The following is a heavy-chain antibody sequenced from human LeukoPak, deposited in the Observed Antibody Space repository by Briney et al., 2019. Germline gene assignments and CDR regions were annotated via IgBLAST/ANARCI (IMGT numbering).Heavy chain of an antibody. CDR1: GFTFSSYA. D-gene: IGHD2-21*01. J-gene: IGHJ4*02. V-gene: IGHV3-23*01. CDR3: AKSHITRYPLQYYFDL. Sequence: GGSLTLSCAASGFTFSSYAMSWLRQTPQKGLEWVLGISVTGDITYYADSVKGRFTIARDNSRTKLYLQLNSLRADDTAVYYCAKSHITRYPLQYYFDLWGQGAQVIVSS. CDR2: ISVTGDIT.